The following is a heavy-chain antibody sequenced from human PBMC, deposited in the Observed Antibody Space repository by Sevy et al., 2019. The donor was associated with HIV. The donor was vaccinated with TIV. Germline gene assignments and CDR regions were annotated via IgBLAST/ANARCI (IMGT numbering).Heavy chain of an antibody. CDR3: AREGCTKPHDY. CDR1: GFTFSKYS. CDR2: LSFGCGEI. V-gene: IGHV3-23*01. Sequence: GGSLRLSCAASGFTFSKYSMSWVRQPPGKGLEWVSTLSFGCGEINYADSVKGRFTIPRDNSKNSFYLQMNNLRAEDTAVYYCAREGCTKPHDYWGQGTLVTVSS. J-gene: IGHJ4*02. D-gene: IGHD2-8*01.